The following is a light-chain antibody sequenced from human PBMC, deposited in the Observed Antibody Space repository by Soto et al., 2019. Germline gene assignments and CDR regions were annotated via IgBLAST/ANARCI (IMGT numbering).Light chain of an antibody. V-gene: IGKV3-20*01. CDR1: QSVSRNF. J-gene: IGKJ2*02. Sequence: EIVLTQSPGTLSLSPGERATLSCRASQSVSRNFLAWYQQKPGQAPKLLISGASSSATGIPDRFSGSGSGTDFTLTISRLEPEDFALYSCQQYGSAPGTFGQGTKLEIK. CDR3: QQYGSAPGT. CDR2: GAS.